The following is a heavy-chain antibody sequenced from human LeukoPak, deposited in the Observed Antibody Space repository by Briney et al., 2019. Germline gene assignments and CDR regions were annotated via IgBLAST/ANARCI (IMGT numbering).Heavy chain of an antibody. CDR1: GFTFSSYE. V-gene: IGHV3-48*03. J-gene: IGHJ4*02. CDR2: ISSSSGSTI. Sequence: PGGSLRLSRAASGFTFSSYEMNWVRQAPGKGLEWVSYISSSSGSTIYYADSVKGRFTISRDNAKNSLYLQMNSLSAEDTAVYYCARDSGSYNGADYWGQGTLVTVSS. CDR3: ARDSGSYNGADY. D-gene: IGHD1-26*01.